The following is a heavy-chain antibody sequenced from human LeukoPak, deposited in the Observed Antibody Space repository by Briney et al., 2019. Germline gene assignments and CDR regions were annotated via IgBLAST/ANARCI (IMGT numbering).Heavy chain of an antibody. D-gene: IGHD5-12*01. Sequence: SVKVSCKASGGTFSKYALSWVRQAPGQGLGWMGAIIPFLDTSNYPPKFQDRVTITTDESTSTAYMDLSSLRSDDTAVYYCARAQAGNYDWPLDLWGQGTLVTVSS. CDR2: IIPFLDTS. CDR3: ARAQAGNYDWPLDL. V-gene: IGHV1-69*05. CDR1: GGTFSKYA. J-gene: IGHJ5*02.